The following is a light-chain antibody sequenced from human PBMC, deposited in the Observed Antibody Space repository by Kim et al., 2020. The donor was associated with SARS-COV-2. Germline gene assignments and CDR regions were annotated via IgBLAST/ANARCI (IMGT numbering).Light chain of an antibody. CDR2: AAS. J-gene: IGKJ4*01. CDR3: QQTYSTPFT. V-gene: IGKV1-39*01. Sequence: DIQMTQSPSSLSASVGDRVTITCRASQSIRSYLNWYQQKPGKAPNLLIYAASNLQSGVPSRFSGSGSGTDFILTISSLQPEDFASYYCQQTYSTPFTFGGGTKVDIK. CDR1: QSIRSY.